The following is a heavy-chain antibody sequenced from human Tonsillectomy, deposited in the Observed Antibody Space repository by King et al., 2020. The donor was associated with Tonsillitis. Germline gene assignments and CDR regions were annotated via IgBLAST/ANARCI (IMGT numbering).Heavy chain of an antibody. CDR1: GYTFTSYA. V-gene: IGHV1-3*01. D-gene: IGHD3-10*01. CDR3: LSLIRATPY. CDR2: INAGNGNT. J-gene: IGHJ4*02. Sequence: QLVQSGAEVKRPGASVMVSCTASGYTFTSYALHCVRQAPGQRPEWMGWINAGNGNTKYSQMLQGRVTFTSDTSASTGYMEVSSLRSEDTAVYYCLSLIRATPYWGQGTLVTVSS.